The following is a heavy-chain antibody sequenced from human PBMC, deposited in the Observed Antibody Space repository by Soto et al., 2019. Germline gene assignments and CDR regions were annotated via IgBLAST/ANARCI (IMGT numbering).Heavy chain of an antibody. Sequence: QVQLVQSGAEVKKPGASVKVSCKASGYTFTSYGIIWVRQAPGQGLEWMGWIRAYNGNTHYAQKLQGRVTMTTDTSTSTGDMELRRLRSDDTAVYYCARDRGSYALDYWGQGTLVTVSS. V-gene: IGHV1-18*01. CDR2: IRAYNGNT. CDR1: GYTFTSYG. J-gene: IGHJ4*02. CDR3: ARDRGSYALDY. D-gene: IGHD1-26*01.